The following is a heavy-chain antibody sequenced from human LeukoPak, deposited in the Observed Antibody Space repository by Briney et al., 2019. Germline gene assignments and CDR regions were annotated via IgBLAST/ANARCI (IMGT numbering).Heavy chain of an antibody. V-gene: IGHV3-23*01. J-gene: IGHJ4*02. Sequence: PGGSLRLSCAASGFTFSNYAMTWVRQGPGKGLEWVSTISGSGGSTHYADSVKGRFTISRDNSKNTLYLQMNSLRAEDTAVYYCAKGGYYDKNDYWGQGTLVTVSS. CDR3: AKGGYYDKNDY. CDR2: ISGSGGST. CDR1: GFTFSNYA. D-gene: IGHD3-22*01.